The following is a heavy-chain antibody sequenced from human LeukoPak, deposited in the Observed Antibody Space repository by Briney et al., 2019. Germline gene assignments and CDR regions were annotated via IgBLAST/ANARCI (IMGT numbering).Heavy chain of an antibody. CDR2: ISGSGGST. V-gene: IGHV3-23*01. J-gene: IGHJ3*02. D-gene: IGHD2-2*01. CDR1: GFTFSSYA. Sequence: PGGSLRLSCAASGFTFSSYAMSWVRQAPGKGLEWVSAISGSGGSTYYADSVKGRFTISRDNAKNSLYLQMNSLRAEDTALYHCARVKGYCSSTSCYGAFDIWGQGTMVTVSS. CDR3: ARVKGYCSSTSCYGAFDI.